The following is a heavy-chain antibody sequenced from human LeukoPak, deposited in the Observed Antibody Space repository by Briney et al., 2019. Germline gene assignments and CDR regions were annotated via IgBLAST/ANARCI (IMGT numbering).Heavy chain of an antibody. CDR3: ARGRPSVY. V-gene: IGHV4-39*07. D-gene: IGHD6-25*01. J-gene: IGHJ4*02. CDR1: GGSISSSSYY. CDR2: INHSGST. Sequence: PSETLSLTCTVSGGSISSSSYYWSWIRQPPGKGLEWIGEINHSGSTNYNPSLKSRVTISVDTSKNQFSLKLSSVTAADTAVYYCARGRPSVYWGQGTLVTVSS.